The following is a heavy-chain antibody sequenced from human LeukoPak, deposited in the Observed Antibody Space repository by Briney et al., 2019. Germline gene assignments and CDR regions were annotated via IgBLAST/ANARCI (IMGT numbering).Heavy chain of an antibody. CDR3: AIVIGSGWSHDY. CDR2: ISGSGGST. V-gene: IGHV3-23*01. J-gene: IGHJ4*02. CDR1: GFTFSSYA. D-gene: IGHD6-19*01. Sequence: GGSLRLSCAASGFTFSSYAMSWVRQAPGKGREWVSAISGSGGSTYYADSVKGRFTISRDNSKNTLYLQMNSLRAEDTAVYYCAIVIGSGWSHDYWGQGTLVTVSS.